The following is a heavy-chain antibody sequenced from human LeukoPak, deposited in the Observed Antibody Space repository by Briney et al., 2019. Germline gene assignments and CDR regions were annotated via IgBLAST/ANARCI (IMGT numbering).Heavy chain of an antibody. Sequence: SETLSLTCTVSGGSISSGSYYWSWIRQPPGKGLEWIGYIYYSGSTNYNPSLKSRVTISVDTSKNQFSLKLSSVTAADTAVYYCARLARYDSSGYYLDYWGQGTLVTVSS. CDR2: IYYSGST. CDR3: ARLARYDSSGYYLDY. J-gene: IGHJ4*02. CDR1: GGSISSGSYY. D-gene: IGHD3-22*01. V-gene: IGHV4-61*01.